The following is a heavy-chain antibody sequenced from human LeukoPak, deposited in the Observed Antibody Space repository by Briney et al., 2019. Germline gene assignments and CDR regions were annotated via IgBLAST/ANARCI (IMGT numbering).Heavy chain of an antibody. V-gene: IGHV3-64*01. D-gene: IGHD6-6*01. J-gene: IGHJ6*03. CDR1: GFTFSTYP. CDR3: AKDETYSSSFYYYYYYMDV. CDR2: ISSNGVYT. Sequence: GGSLRLSCAASGFTFSTYPMHWVRQAPGEGLEYLSGISSNGVYTYYANSVKGRFTISRDNSKNTLYLQMNSLRAEDTAVYYCAKDETYSSSFYYYYYYMDVWGKGTTVTVSS.